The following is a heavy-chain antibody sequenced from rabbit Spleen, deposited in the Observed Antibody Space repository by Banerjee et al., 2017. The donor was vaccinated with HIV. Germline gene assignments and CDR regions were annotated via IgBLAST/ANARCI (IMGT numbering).Heavy chain of an antibody. CDR3: ARDTSSSFSSYGMDL. CDR1: GFSFTYIDY. J-gene: IGHJ3*01. V-gene: IGHV1S40*01. D-gene: IGHD1-1*01. Sequence: QSLEESGGGLVKPGASLTLTCTASGFSFTYIDYLCWVRQPPGKGPEWIACVAAGVSFTTYYAAWAKGRFTIPKTSSATVALQMTSLTTADTATYFCARDTSSSFSSYGMDLWGQGTLVTVS. CDR2: VAAGVSFTT.